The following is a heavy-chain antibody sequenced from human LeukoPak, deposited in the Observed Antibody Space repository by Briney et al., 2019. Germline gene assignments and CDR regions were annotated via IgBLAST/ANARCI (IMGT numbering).Heavy chain of an antibody. J-gene: IGHJ6*03. CDR1: GYTFPSYD. CDR2: MNPNRGNR. V-gene: IGHV1-8*01. CDR3: ARVGETGPTMGNNYYYYMDV. Sequence: GASVKVSCKASGYTFPSYDINWVRQAPAQGLDWIGWMNPNRGNRGYAQKFRGKVIMTRNNSISPAYMELSSLRSEDTAVYYCARVGETGPTMGNNYYYYMDVWGKGTTVTVSS. D-gene: IGHD1-7*01.